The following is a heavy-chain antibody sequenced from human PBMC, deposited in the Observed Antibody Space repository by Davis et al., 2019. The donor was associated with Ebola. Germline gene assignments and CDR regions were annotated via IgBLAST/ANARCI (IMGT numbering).Heavy chain of an antibody. D-gene: IGHD3-22*01. CDR1: VITFSSYA. CDR3: ARGRYDISGLIY. CDR2: ISGSGGST. V-gene: IGHV3-23*01. J-gene: IGHJ4*02. Sequence: PGGSLRLSCTDSVITFSSYAMTWVRQAPGKGLEWVSAISGSGGSTYYADSVKGRFTISRDNSKKTLYLQMNSLRSEDTAVYYCARGRYDISGLIYWGQGTLVTVSS.